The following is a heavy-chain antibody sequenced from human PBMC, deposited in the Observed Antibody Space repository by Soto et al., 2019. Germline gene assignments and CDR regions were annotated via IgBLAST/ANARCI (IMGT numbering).Heavy chain of an antibody. CDR2: IIPIFGTA. V-gene: IGHV1-69*13. CDR1: GGTFSSYA. D-gene: IGHD3-16*01. Sequence: GASVKVSCKASGGTFSSYAISWVRQAPGQGLEWMGGIIPIFGTANYAQKFQGRVTITADESTSTAYMELSSLRSEDTAVYYCASSFGAPTNIDYWGQGTLVTVSS. J-gene: IGHJ4*02. CDR3: ASSFGAPTNIDY.